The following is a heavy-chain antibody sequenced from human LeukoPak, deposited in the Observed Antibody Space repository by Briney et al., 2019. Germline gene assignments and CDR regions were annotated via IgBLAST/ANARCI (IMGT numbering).Heavy chain of an antibody. CDR1: GFTFSSYG. J-gene: IGHJ4*02. CDR2: IRYDGSNK. CDR3: AKDETARSITMVLGY. V-gene: IGHV3-30*02. Sequence: PGGSLRLSCAASGFTFSSYGMHWVRQAPGKGLEWVAFIRYDGSNKYYADSVKGRFTISRDNSKNTLYLQMNSLRAEDTAVYYCAKDETARSITMVLGYWGQGTLVTVSS. D-gene: IGHD3-10*01.